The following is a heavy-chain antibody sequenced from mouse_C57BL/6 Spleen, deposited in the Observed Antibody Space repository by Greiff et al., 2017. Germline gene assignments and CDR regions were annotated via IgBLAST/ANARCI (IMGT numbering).Heavy chain of an antibody. CDR3: ATDGYYGYFDD. CDR1: GYAFTNYL. J-gene: IGHJ1*03. Sequence: VQLQESGAELVRPGTSVKVSCKASGYAFTNYLLEWVKQRPGQGLEWIGVINPGSGGTNYTEKFKGKATLTAATSSSTAYKQHSSLTSEDSAVYFCATDGYYGYFDDWGTGTTVTVSS. V-gene: IGHV1-54*01. D-gene: IGHD2-3*01. CDR2: INPGSGGT.